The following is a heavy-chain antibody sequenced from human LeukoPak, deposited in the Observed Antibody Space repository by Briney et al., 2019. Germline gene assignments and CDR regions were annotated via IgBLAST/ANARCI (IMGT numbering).Heavy chain of an antibody. J-gene: IGHJ4*02. CDR3: VRGWDLSYY. V-gene: IGHV3-7*04. CDR2: IKEDGSEK. D-gene: IGHD1-26*01. CDR1: GLPPNAFA. Sequence: PGGSLRLSCAASGLPPNAFAMHWVRQAPGKGLEWVAKIKEDGSEKYYVDSVKGRFTISRDNAKNSLYLQMNSLRAEDTAVYYCVRGWDLSYYWGQGTLVTVSS.